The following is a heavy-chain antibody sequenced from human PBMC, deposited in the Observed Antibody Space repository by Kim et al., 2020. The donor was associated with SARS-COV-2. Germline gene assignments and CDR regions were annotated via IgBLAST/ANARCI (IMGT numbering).Heavy chain of an antibody. Sequence: SETLSLTCAVYGGSFSGYYWSWIRQPPGKGLEWIGEINHSGSTNYNPSFKSRVTISVDTSKNQFSLKLSSVTAADTAVYYCARLPKAARPGVGHYWGQGTLVTVSS. J-gene: IGHJ4*02. CDR3: ARLPKAARPGVGHY. CDR2: INHSGST. D-gene: IGHD6-6*01. CDR1: GGSFSGYY. V-gene: IGHV4-34*01.